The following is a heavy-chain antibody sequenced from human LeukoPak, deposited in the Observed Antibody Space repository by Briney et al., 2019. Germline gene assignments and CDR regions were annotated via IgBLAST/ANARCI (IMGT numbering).Heavy chain of an antibody. Sequence: SETLSLTCTVSGGSISSYYWSWIRQPPGKGLEWIGNIYYSGSTNYNPSLKSRVTISVDTSKNQFSLKLSSVTAADTAVYYCARVLRYFDWSNYYYYYYMDVWGKGTTVTISS. J-gene: IGHJ6*03. V-gene: IGHV4-59*01. CDR3: ARVLRYFDWSNYYYYYYMDV. CDR2: IYYSGST. CDR1: GGSISSYY. D-gene: IGHD3-9*01.